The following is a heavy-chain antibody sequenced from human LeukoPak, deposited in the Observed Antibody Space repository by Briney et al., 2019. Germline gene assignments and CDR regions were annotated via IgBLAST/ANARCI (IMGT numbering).Heavy chain of an antibody. J-gene: IGHJ4*02. CDR2: ITAGGDTT. CDR3: AKDARRTFGLSSGLYRGSYYFDY. Sequence: GESLRLSCAASGFIFSDYVMIWVRQAPGKGLEWVSGITAGGDTTYYADSVKGRFTMSRDNSKNTLYLQMNSLRAEDTAVYYCAKDARRTFGLSSGLYRGSYYFDYWGQGTLVTVSS. CDR1: GFIFSDYV. D-gene: IGHD6-19*01. V-gene: IGHV3-23*01.